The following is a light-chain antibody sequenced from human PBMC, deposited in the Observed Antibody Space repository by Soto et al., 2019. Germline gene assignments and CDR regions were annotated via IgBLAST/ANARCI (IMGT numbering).Light chain of an antibody. CDR1: SSDVGGYTY. V-gene: IGLV2-14*01. CDR2: DVS. CDR3: SSYTSSSPYV. J-gene: IGLJ1*01. Sequence: QSALTQPASVSGSPGQSITISCTGTSSDVGGYTYVSWYQQHPGRAPKLMIFDVSNRPSRVSRRFSGSKSGNTASLTISGLQAEDEADYDCSSYTSSSPYVFGSGTKLTVL.